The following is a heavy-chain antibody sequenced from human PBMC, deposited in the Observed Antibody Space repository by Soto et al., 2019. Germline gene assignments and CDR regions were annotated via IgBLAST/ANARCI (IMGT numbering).Heavy chain of an antibody. CDR3: ARGNHRWIQLWYFDL. Sequence: QVQLVQSGAEVKKPGSSVKVSCKASGGTFSNYPISWVRQAPVQGLEWMGGIIPIFGTVNYAQKFQGRVTITADESTSTAYMELSSLRSEDTAVYYCARGNHRWIQLWYFDLWGRGTLVTVSS. D-gene: IGHD5-18*01. J-gene: IGHJ2*01. CDR1: GGTFSNYP. CDR2: IIPIFGTV. V-gene: IGHV1-69*12.